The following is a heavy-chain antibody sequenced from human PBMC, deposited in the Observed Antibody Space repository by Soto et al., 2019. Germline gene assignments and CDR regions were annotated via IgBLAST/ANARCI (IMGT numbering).Heavy chain of an antibody. J-gene: IGHJ5*02. CDR1: GYTFTSYD. CDR2: MNPNSGNT. V-gene: IGHV1-8*01. CDR3: ARDECSGGSCYLSWFDP. D-gene: IGHD2-15*01. Sequence: QVQLVQSGAEVKKPGASVKVSCKASGYTFTSYDINWVRQATGQGLEWMGWMNPNSGNTGYAQKFQGRVTMTRNTSISTAYMELSSLRSEDTAVYYCARDECSGGSCYLSWFDPWGQGTLVIVSS.